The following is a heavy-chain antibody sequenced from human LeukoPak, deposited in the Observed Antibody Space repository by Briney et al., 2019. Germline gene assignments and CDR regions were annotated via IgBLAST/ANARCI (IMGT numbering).Heavy chain of an antibody. Sequence: GASVKVSCKVSGYTLTELSMHWVRQAPGKGLEWMGGFDPEDGETFYAQKLQGRVTITEDTSTDTAYMELSSLRFEDTAVYYCATEIFGVVIGGLAYDIWGQGTMVTVSS. J-gene: IGHJ3*02. V-gene: IGHV1-24*01. D-gene: IGHD3-3*01. CDR1: GYTLTELS. CDR3: ATEIFGVVIGGLAYDI. CDR2: FDPEDGET.